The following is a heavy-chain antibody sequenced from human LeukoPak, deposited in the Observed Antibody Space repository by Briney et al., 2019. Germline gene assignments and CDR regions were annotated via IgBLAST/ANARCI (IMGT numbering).Heavy chain of an antibody. D-gene: IGHD3-3*01. Sequence: PGGSLRLSCAASGFTFRDYSMNWVRQAPGKGLEWVSSISSSSSYIYYADSLKGRFTISRDNAKLSLCLQVDSLRAEDTAVYYCARGPDYFDAGGYYPFYFDYWGQGSLVTVSS. J-gene: IGHJ4*02. V-gene: IGHV3-21*01. CDR3: ARGPDYFDAGGYYPFYFDY. CDR1: GFTFRDYS. CDR2: ISSSSSYI.